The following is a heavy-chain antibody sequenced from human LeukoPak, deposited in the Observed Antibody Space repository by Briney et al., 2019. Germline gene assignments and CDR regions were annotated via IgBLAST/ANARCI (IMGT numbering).Heavy chain of an antibody. CDR1: GGSISSSSYY. J-gene: IGHJ6*02. CDR3: ATSKFYCSGGSCYAGYYYYGMDV. CDR2: IYYSGST. V-gene: IGHV4-39*01. D-gene: IGHD2-15*01. Sequence: PSETLSLTCTVSGGSISSSSYYWGWIRQPPGKGLEWIGSIYYSGSTYYNPSLKSRVTISVDTSKNQFSLKLSSVTAADTAVYYCATSKFYCSGGSCYAGYYYYGMDVWGQGTTVTVSS.